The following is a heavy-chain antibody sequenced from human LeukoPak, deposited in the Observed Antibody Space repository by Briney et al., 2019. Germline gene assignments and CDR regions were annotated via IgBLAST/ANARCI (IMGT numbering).Heavy chain of an antibody. V-gene: IGHV3-30-3*01. J-gene: IGHJ4*02. CDR2: TSSDLNVK. CDR3: AREGYYGSGSPPSLYFDY. D-gene: IGHD3-10*01. Sequence: GGSLRLSCAASGFTFRNYVIHWVRQAPGKGLEWVAVTSSDLNVKLYADSVKGRFTISRDNSRSTLNLQMNSLRPEDTAIYYCAREGYYGSGSPPSLYFDYWGQGTLVTVSS. CDR1: GFTFRNYV.